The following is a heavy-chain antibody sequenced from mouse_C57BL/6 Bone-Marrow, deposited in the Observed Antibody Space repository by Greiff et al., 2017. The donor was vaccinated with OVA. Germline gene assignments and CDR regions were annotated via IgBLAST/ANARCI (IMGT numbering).Heavy chain of an antibody. CDR3: GRRDPFTTVVATDWYFDV. D-gene: IGHD1-1*01. J-gene: IGHJ1*03. CDR1: GYTFTDHI. Sequence: QVQLQQSGAELASPGASVTLSCKASGYTFTDHIMNWVKKRPGQGLEWIGRIYPVSGETNYTQKFMGKATFSVDRSSSTVYMVLNSLTSEDPAVYYCGRRDPFTTVVATDWYFDVWGTGTTVTVSS. V-gene: IGHV1-11*01. CDR2: IYPVSGET.